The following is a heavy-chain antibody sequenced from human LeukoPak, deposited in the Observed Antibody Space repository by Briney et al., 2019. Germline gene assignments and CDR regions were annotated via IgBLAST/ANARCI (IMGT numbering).Heavy chain of an antibody. V-gene: IGHV3-30*02. J-gene: IGHJ3*02. CDR2: IRYDGSNK. D-gene: IGHD2-21*02. Sequence: PGGSLRLSCAASGFTFSSYSMHWVRQAPGKGLEWVAFIRYDGSNKYYADSVKGRFTISRDNSKNTLYLQMNSLRAEDTAVYYCAKDRVTLLDAFDIWGQGTMVTVSS. CDR3: AKDRVTLLDAFDI. CDR1: GFTFSSYS.